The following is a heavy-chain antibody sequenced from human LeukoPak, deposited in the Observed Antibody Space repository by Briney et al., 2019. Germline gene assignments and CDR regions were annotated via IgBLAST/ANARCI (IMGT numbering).Heavy chain of an antibody. Sequence: PGDSLRLSCVASGFSFSTYAMNWVRQVPGKGLEWVSTIGGSDGSTSYADSGKGGFTISSDFSKNTLYLQMNSLRAEDTAVYFCAKGLVLHDNYFDNWGQGTLVTVSS. V-gene: IGHV3-23*01. J-gene: IGHJ4*02. CDR2: IGGSDGST. D-gene: IGHD1-1*01. CDR3: AKGLVLHDNYFDN. CDR1: GFSFSTYA.